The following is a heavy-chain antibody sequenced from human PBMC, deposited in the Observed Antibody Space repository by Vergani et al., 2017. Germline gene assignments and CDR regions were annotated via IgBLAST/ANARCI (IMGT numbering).Heavy chain of an antibody. Sequence: QVQLVQSGAEVKKPGASVKVSCKASGYTFSTYGISWVRQAPGQGLEWMGWISAYNGNTNYPEKFQGRLTMTTDTSTRTAYMELRSLRSDDTAVYYCARGASGDYVSSFDYWGQGTLVTVSS. J-gene: IGHJ4*02. CDR3: ARGASGDYVSSFDY. D-gene: IGHD4-17*01. CDR1: GYTFSTYG. V-gene: IGHV1-18*01. CDR2: ISAYNGNT.